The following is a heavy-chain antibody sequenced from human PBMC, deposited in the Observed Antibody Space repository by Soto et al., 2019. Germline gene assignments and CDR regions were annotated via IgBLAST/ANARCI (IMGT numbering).Heavy chain of an antibody. Sequence: PGGSLRLSCAASGFTFRDYYMTWIRQAPGKGLEWVSYISGRSSETQYTDSVKGRFTISRDNGENLLYLQMNDLRVEDTAVYYCARAPYTIFGVATHYYYYAMDVWRQGTTVTVSS. CDR2: ISGRSSET. CDR1: GFTFRDYY. CDR3: ARAPYTIFGVATHYYYYAMDV. D-gene: IGHD3-3*01. J-gene: IGHJ6*02. V-gene: IGHV3-11*06.